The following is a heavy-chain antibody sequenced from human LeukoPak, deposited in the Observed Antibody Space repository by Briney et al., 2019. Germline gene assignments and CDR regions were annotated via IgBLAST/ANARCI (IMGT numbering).Heavy chain of an antibody. CDR1: GFIFSSHA. D-gene: IGHD3-3*01. CDR2: ITGNGGST. V-gene: IGHV3-23*01. CDR3: KGAWS. J-gene: IGHJ4*02. Sequence: GGSLRLSCAASGFIFSSHAMAWVRQAPGKGLEWVSLITGNGGSTYYADSVKGRFTISRDNSKNTLFLQMNSLRAEDTAVYYCKGAWSWGQGTLATVSS.